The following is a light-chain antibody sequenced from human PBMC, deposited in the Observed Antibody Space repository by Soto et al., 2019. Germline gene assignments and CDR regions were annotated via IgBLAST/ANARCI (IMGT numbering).Light chain of an antibody. J-gene: IGKJ4*01. CDR1: QGISSY. CDR3: LQDYNYPLT. CDR2: AAS. V-gene: IGKV1-27*01. Sequence: IQLTQSPSSLSASVGDRVTITCRASQGISSYLAWYQQKPGKVPILLIYAASTLQSGVPSRFSGSGSGTDFTLTISSLQPEDFATYYCLQDYNYPLTFGGGTKVDNK.